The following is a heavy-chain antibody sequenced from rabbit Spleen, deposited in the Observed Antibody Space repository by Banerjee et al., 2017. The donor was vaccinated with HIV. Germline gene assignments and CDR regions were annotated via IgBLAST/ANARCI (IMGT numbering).Heavy chain of an antibody. J-gene: IGHJ6*01. V-gene: IGHV1S45*01. CDR2: IEGGSSAFT. Sequence: QEQLVESGGGLVKPGASLTLTCIASGVSFSGSSYMCWVRQAPGKGLEWIACIEGGSSAFTYSATWAKGRFTCSKTSSTTVTLQMTSLTVADTATYFCARSTYGYDDYGDLYYAAMDLWGPGTLVTVS. D-gene: IGHD2-1*01. CDR1: GVSFSGSSY. CDR3: ARSTYGYDDYGDLYYAAMDL.